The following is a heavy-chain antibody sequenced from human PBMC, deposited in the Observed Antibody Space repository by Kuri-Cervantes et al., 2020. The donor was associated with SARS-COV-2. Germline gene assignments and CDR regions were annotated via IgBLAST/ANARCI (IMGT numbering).Heavy chain of an antibody. V-gene: IGHV3-7*03. J-gene: IGHJ2*01. CDR2: IKQDGSEK. Sequence: GGSLRLSCAASGFTFDDYGMSWVRQAPGKGLEWVANIKQDGSEKYYVDSVKGRFTISRDNAKNSLYLQMNSLKASDTAMYYCARLSDSPSYFDLWGRGTLVTVSS. CDR3: ARLSDSPSYFDL. CDR1: GFTFDDYG. D-gene: IGHD3-22*01.